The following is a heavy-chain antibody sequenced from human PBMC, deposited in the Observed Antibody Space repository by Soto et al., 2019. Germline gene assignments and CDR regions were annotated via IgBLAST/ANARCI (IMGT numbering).Heavy chain of an antibody. CDR3: AGDRGGGLKAFDI. CDR1: GFTFSSYT. CDR2: ISSSSSYI. V-gene: IGHV3-21*01. D-gene: IGHD3-10*01. Sequence: EVQLVESGGGLVKPGGSLRLSCAAFGFTFSSYTMNWVRQAPGKGLEWVSSISSSSSYIYYADSVKGRFTISRDNAKASLYLQKNSPGAEDTAVYYWAGDRGGGLKAFDIWGQGTMVTVSS. J-gene: IGHJ3*02.